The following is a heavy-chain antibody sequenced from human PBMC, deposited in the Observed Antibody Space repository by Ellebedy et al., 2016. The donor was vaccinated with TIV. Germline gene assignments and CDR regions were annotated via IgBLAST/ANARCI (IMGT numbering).Heavy chain of an antibody. CDR2: ISYDESNK. CDR3: AKDSGSYGLDY. CDR1: GFTFSNYA. Sequence: GGSLRLXXAASGFTFSNYAMHWVRQAPGKGLEWVAVISYDESNKHYADSVKGRFTISRDNSKNTLYLQMNSLRAEDTAVYYCAKDSGSYGLDYWGQGTLVTVSS. D-gene: IGHD1-26*01. J-gene: IGHJ4*02. V-gene: IGHV3-30-3*01.